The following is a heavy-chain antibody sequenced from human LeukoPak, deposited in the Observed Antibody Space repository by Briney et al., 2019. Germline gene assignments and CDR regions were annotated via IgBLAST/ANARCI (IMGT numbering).Heavy chain of an antibody. CDR2: IYYSGST. V-gene: IGHV4-59*12. D-gene: IGHD5-18*01. CDR3: ASSMVTADAFDI. Sequence: SETLSLTCTVSGGSISSYYWSWIRQPPGKGLEWIGYIYYSGSTNYNPSLKSRVTMSVDTSKNQFSLKLSSVTAADTAVYYCASSMVTADAFDIWGQGTMVTVSS. CDR1: GGSISSYY. J-gene: IGHJ3*02.